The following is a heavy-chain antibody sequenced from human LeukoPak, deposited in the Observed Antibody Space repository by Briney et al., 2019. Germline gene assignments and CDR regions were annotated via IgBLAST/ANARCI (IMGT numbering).Heavy chain of an antibody. CDR2: IIPIFGTA. D-gene: IGHD2-21*02. V-gene: IGHV1-69*05. CDR3: ARNPCGGDCYSDPNDAFDI. J-gene: IGHJ3*02. CDR1: GGTFSSYA. Sequence: SVTVSCKASGGTFSSYAISWVRQAPAQGLEWMGGIIPIFGTANYAQKFQGRVTITTDESTSTAYMELSSLRSEDTGVYYCARNPCGGDCYSDPNDAFDIWGQGTMVTVSS.